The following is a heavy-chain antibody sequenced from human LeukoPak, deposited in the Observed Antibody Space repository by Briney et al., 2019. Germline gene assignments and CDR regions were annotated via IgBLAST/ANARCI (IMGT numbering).Heavy chain of an antibody. J-gene: IGHJ6*03. Sequence: VQPGGSLRLSCAASGFTFSSYAMSWVRQAPGKGLEWVSAISGSGGSTYYADSVKGRFTISRDNAKNSLYLQMNSLRAEDTAVYYCARGAKTMGYCSGGSCYDPYCYMDVWGKGTTVTVSS. CDR3: ARGAKTMGYCSGGSCYDPYCYMDV. CDR2: ISGSGGST. D-gene: IGHD2-15*01. V-gene: IGHV3-23*01. CDR1: GFTFSSYA.